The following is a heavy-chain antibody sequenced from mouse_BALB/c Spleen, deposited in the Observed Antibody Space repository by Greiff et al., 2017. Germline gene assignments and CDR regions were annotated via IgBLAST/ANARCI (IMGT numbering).Heavy chain of an antibody. D-gene: IGHD1-2*01. CDR1: GFTFSDYY. CDR3: ARAGGTTATYAMDY. Sequence: EVQLVESGGGLVKPGGSLKLSCAASGFTFSDYYMYWVRQTPEKRLEWVATISDGGSYTYYPDSVKGRFTISRDNAKNNLYLQMSSLKSEDTAMYYCARAGGTTATYAMDYWGQGTSVTVSS. CDR2: ISDGGSYT. J-gene: IGHJ4*01. V-gene: IGHV5-4*02.